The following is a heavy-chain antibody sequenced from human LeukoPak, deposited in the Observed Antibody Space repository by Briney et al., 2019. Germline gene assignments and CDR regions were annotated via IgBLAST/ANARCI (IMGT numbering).Heavy chain of an antibody. V-gene: IGHV4-34*01. J-gene: IGHJ4*02. CDR2: IYSGST. CDR3: ASGREYYDSSGYY. CDR1: GGSFSGYY. Sequence: PSETLSLTCAVYGGSFSGYYWGWIRQPPGKGLEWTGSIYSGSTYYNPSLKSRVTISVDTSKNQFSLKLSSVTAADTAVYYCASGREYYDSSGYYWGQGTLVTVSS. D-gene: IGHD3-22*01.